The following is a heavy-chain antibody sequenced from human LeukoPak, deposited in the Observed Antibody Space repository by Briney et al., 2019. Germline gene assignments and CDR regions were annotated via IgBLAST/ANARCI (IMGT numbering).Heavy chain of an antibody. D-gene: IGHD3-10*01. CDR3: ARDNYYGSGSYYDYGMDV. CDR2: ISSSSSTI. CDR1: GFTFSSYS. J-gene: IGHJ6*02. Sequence: GGSLRLSCAASGFTFSSYSMNWVRQAPGRGLEWVSYISSSSSTIYYADSVKGRFTISRDNAKNSLYLQMNSLRAEDTAVYYCARDNYYGSGSYYDYGMDVWGQGTTVTVSS. V-gene: IGHV3-48*04.